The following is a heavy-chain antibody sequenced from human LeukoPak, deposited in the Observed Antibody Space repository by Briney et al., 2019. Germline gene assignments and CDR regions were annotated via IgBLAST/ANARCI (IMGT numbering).Heavy chain of an antibody. Sequence: ASVKVSCKASGYTFTSYYMHWVRQAPGQGLEWKGIINPSGGSTSYAQKFQGRVTMTRDTSTSTVYMELSSLRSEDTAVYYCARDRDSSGWTNWFDPWGQGTLVTVSS. V-gene: IGHV1-46*01. CDR1: GYTFTSYY. J-gene: IGHJ5*02. CDR2: INPSGGST. CDR3: ARDRDSSGWTNWFDP. D-gene: IGHD6-19*01.